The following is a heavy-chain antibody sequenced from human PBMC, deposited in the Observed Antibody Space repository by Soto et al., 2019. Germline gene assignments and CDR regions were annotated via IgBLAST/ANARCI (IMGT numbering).Heavy chain of an antibody. V-gene: IGHV3-7*01. CDR1: GFTFSSYW. CDR3: AKGHSKALYYGMDV. CDR2: IKQDGSEK. D-gene: IGHD3-3*02. J-gene: IGHJ6*02. Sequence: GGSLRLSCAASGFTFSSYWMSWVRQAPGKGLEWVANIKQDGSEKYYVDSVKGRFTISRDNAKNSLYLQMNSLRAEDTAVYYCAKGHSKALYYGMDVWGQGTTVTVSS.